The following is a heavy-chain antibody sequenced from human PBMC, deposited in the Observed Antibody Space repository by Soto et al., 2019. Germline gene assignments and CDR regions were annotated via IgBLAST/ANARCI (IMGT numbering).Heavy chain of an antibody. CDR2: IYYSGST. Sequence: SESLSLTCTVSGGSISSYYWSWIRQPPGKGLEWIGYIYYSGSTNCNPSLKSRVTISVDTSKNQFSLKLSSVTAADTAVYYCARGISPDYYYYYYMDVWGKGTTVTFSS. CDR1: GGSISSYY. CDR3: ARGISPDYYYYYYMDV. V-gene: IGHV4-59*08. J-gene: IGHJ6*03. D-gene: IGHD1-20*01.